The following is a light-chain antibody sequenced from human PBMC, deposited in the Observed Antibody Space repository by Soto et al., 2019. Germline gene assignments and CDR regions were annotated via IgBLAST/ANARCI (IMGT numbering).Light chain of an antibody. J-gene: IGKJ1*01. CDR1: QSVSSYS. CDR3: QQYGSSPT. Sequence: EIVLTQSPGTLSLSPGERATLSCRASQSVSSYSLAWYQQGPGQAPRLLIYGASSRATGIPDRFSGSGSGTDFTLTIRRLEPEDSAVYYCQQYGSSPTFGQGTKVDIK. CDR2: GAS. V-gene: IGKV3-20*01.